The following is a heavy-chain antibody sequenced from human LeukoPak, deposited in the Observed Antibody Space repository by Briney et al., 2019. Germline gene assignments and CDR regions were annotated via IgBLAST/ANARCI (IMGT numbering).Heavy chain of an antibody. J-gene: IGHJ4*02. CDR2: IYYSGST. CDR1: GGFISSYY. D-gene: IGHD4-17*01. Sequence: SETLSLTCTVSGGFISSYYWSWIRQPPGKGLEWIGYIYYSGSTNYNPSLKSRVTISVDTSKNQFSLKLSSVTAADTAVYYCARRGTVTTIFDYWGQGTLVTVSS. V-gene: IGHV4-59*08. CDR3: ARRGTVTTIFDY.